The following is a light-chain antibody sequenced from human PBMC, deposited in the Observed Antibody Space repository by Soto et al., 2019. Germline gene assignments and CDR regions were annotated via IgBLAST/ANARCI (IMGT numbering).Light chain of an antibody. Sequence: IVFTQSPATLSLSPGERGTLSCRASESVTNYLAWYQQKPGQAPRLLVYDVSNRATGIPARFSGGGSGTDFTLTISNLEPEDFAVYYCQQHFNGPITFGQGTRLEIK. CDR3: QQHFNGPIT. CDR2: DVS. J-gene: IGKJ5*01. V-gene: IGKV3-11*01. CDR1: ESVTNY.